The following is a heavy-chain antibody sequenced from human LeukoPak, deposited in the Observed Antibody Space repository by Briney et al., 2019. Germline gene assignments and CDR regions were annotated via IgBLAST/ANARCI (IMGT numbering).Heavy chain of an antibody. D-gene: IGHD6-13*01. Sequence: ASVKVSCKASGYTFTSYNINWVRQATGQGLEWMGWMNPNSGNTGYAQKFQGRVTMTRNTSISTAYMELSSLRSEDTAVYYCARALPRYSSSWYWFDPWGQGTLVTVSS. V-gene: IGHV1-8*01. CDR1: GYTFTSYN. CDR3: ARALPRYSSSWYWFDP. CDR2: MNPNSGNT. J-gene: IGHJ5*02.